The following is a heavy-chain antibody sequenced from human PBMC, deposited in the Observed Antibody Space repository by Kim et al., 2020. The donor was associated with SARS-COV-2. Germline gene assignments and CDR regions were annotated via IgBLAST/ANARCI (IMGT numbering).Heavy chain of an antibody. Sequence: ASVKVSCKASGYTFTSYAMHWVRQAPGQRLEWMGWINACNGNTKYSQKFQGRVTITRDTSASTAYMELSSLRSEDTAVYYCASTITMVRGVIISALDYWGQGTLVTVSS. D-gene: IGHD3-10*01. V-gene: IGHV1-3*01. CDR1: GYTFTSYA. CDR3: ASTITMVRGVIISALDY. CDR2: INACNGNT. J-gene: IGHJ4*02.